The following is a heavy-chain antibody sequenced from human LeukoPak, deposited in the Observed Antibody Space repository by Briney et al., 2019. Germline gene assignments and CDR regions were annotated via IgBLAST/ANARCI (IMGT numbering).Heavy chain of an antibody. D-gene: IGHD3-10*01. CDR2: IQSDGSNI. V-gene: IGHV3-74*01. CDR1: GFTFSNYW. CDR3: AKDPSLWFGESDAFDI. Sequence: GGSLRLSCAGAGFTFSNYWMHWVRQVPGKGLVWVSRIQSDGSNIDYADSVKGRFTISRDNSKNTLYLQMNSLRAEDTAVYYCAKDPSLWFGESDAFDIWGQGTMVTVSS. J-gene: IGHJ3*02.